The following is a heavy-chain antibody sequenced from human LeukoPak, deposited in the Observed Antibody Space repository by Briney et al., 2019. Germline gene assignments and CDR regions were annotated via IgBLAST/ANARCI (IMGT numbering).Heavy chain of an antibody. V-gene: IGHV1-69*06. CDR3: ARCSPGDSSNFYAVLQY. J-gene: IGHJ4*02. CDR1: GGTFSSYA. Sequence: SVKVSCKASGGTFSSYAISWVRQAPGQGLEWMGGIIPIFGTANYAQKFQGRVTITADKSTSTAYMELSSLRSEDTAVYYCARCSPGDSSNFYAVLQYWGQGTQVTVST. D-gene: IGHD3-22*01. CDR2: IIPIFGTA.